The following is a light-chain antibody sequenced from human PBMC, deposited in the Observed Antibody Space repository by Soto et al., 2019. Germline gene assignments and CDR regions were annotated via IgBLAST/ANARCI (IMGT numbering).Light chain of an antibody. CDR3: QQSYTFPWT. V-gene: IGKV1-39*01. CDR2: GAS. Sequence: DIQMTQSPSSLSASVGDRVTITCRASQVIGNYLAWYQQKPGQAPRLLIYGASSRATGIPDRFSGSGSETDFSLTISSLQPEDFATYYCQQSYTFPWTFGQGTKVDIK. J-gene: IGKJ1*01. CDR1: QVIGNY.